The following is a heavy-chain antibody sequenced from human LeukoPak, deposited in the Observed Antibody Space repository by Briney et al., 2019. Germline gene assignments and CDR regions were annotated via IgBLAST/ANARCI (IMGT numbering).Heavy chain of an antibody. J-gene: IGHJ4*02. CDR2: IYYSGST. CDR3: ARTYYYDSSKGDSFDY. Sequence: SETLSLTCTVSGGSISSYYWSWIRQPPGKGLEWIGSIYYSGSTYYNPSLKSRVTISVDTSKNQFSLKLSSVTAADTAVYYCARTYYYDSSKGDSFDYWGQGTLVTVSS. CDR1: GGSISSYY. V-gene: IGHV4-59*05. D-gene: IGHD3-22*01.